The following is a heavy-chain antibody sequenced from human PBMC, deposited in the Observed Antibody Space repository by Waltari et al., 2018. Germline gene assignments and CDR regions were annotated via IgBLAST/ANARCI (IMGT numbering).Heavy chain of an antibody. CDR1: GGSISSSSYY. J-gene: IGHJ4*02. CDR3: ARSTSSGWTDGAPG. Sequence: QLQLQESGPGLVKPSETLSLTCTVSGGSISSSSYYWGWIRQPPGKGLEWIGSIYYSGSTYYNPSLKSRVTISVDTSKNQFSLKLSSVTAADTAVYYCARSTSSGWTDGAPGWGQGTLVTVSS. D-gene: IGHD6-19*01. V-gene: IGHV4-39*01. CDR2: IYYSGST.